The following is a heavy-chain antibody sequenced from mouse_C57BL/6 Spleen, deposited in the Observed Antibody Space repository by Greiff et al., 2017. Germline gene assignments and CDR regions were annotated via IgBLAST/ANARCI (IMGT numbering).Heavy chain of an antibody. CDR3: ARRDYDYWYFDV. CDR1: GYTFTSYW. V-gene: IGHV1-55*01. Sequence: QVQLQQPGAELVKPGASVKMSCKASGYTFTSYWITWVKPRPGQGLEWIGDIYPGSGSTNYNEKFKSKATLTVDTSSSTAYMQLSSLTSEDSAVYYCARRDYDYWYFDVWGTGTTVTVSS. J-gene: IGHJ1*03. D-gene: IGHD2-4*01. CDR2: IYPGSGST.